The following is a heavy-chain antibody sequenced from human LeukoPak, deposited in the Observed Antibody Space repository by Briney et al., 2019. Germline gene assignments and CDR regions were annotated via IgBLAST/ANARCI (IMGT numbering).Heavy chain of an antibody. Sequence: PGGSLRLSCAASGFTFSSYAMSWVRQAPGKGPEWVSAISGSGGSTYYADSVKGRFTISRDISKNTLYLQMNSLRAEDTAVYYCAREGYCSSTSCYEDADYWGQGTLVTVSS. CDR1: GFTFSSYA. CDR2: ISGSGGST. J-gene: IGHJ4*02. D-gene: IGHD2-2*01. CDR3: AREGYCSSTSCYEDADY. V-gene: IGHV3-23*01.